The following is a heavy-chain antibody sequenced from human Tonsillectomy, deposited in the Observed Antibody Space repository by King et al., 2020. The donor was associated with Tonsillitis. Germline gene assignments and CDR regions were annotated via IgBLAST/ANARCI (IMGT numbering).Heavy chain of an antibody. CDR3: AKGKYSSSWWYFDY. J-gene: IGHJ4*02. D-gene: IGHD6-13*01. CDR2: ISGSGGST. CDR1: GFTFSSYA. V-gene: IGHV3-23*01. Sequence: VQLLESGGGLVQPGGSLRLSCAASGFTFSSYAMSWVRQAPGKGLEWVSAISGSGGSTYYADSVKGRFTISRNNSKNTLDRQMNSLRAEDTAVYYCAKGKYSSSWWYFDYWGQGTLVTVSS.